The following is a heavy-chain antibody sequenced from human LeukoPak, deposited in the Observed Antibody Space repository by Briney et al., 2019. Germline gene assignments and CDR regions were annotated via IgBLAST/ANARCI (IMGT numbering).Heavy chain of an antibody. CDR3: ARACGGDCYSDAFDI. CDR1: GFTFSSYS. V-gene: IGHV3-21*01. J-gene: IGHJ3*02. D-gene: IGHD2-21*02. Sequence: GGSLRLSCAASGFTFSSYSMNWVRQAPGEGLEWVSSISSSSSYIYYADSVKGRFTISRDNAKNSLYLQMNSLRAEDTAVYYCARACGGDCYSDAFDIWGQGTMVTVSS. CDR2: ISSSSSYI.